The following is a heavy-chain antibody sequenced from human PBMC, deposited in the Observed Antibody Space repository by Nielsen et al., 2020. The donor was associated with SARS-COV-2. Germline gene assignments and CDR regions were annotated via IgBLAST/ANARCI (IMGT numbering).Heavy chain of an antibody. V-gene: IGHV3-21*01. CDR3: ARDSGSGSIVAPVMDV. Sequence: GESLKISCAASGFTFSSYSMNWVRQAPGKGLEWVSSISSSSSYIYYADSVKGRFTISRDNAKNSLYLQMNSLRAEDTAVYYCARDSGSGSIVAPVMDVWGQGTTVTVSS. J-gene: IGHJ6*02. CDR2: ISSSSSYI. D-gene: IGHD5-12*01. CDR1: GFTFSSYS.